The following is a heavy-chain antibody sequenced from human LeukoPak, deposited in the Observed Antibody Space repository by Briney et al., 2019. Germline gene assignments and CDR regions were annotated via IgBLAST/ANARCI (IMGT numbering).Heavy chain of an antibody. J-gene: IGHJ3*02. CDR2: IKHDSSET. CDR1: GFPISSYW. V-gene: IGHV3-7*01. CDR3: ARGPTDFDASDI. Sequence: RGSLRLSCAASGFPISSYWMSWVRQVPGKGLESVAHIKHDSSETYYVDTVRGRFIISRDNAKNSLYLQMNSLRVADTAVYHCARGPTDFDASDIWGHGTLVTVSS.